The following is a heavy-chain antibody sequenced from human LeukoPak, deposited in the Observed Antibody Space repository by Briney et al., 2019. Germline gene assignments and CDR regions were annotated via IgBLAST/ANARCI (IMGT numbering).Heavy chain of an antibody. CDR3: ARLGTSSGYPLFDC. Sequence: GSLRLSCAASGFTFSSYGMHWVRQAPGKGLEWVAFIRYDGSNKYYADSVKGRFTISRDNSKNTLYLQMNSLRAEDTAVYYCARLGTSSGYPLFDCWGQGTLVTVSS. V-gene: IGHV3-30*02. D-gene: IGHD3-22*01. CDR1: GFTFSSYG. CDR2: IRYDGSNK. J-gene: IGHJ4*02.